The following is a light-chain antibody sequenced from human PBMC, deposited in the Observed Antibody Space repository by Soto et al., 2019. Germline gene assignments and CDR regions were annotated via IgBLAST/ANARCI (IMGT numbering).Light chain of an antibody. V-gene: IGLV2-14*01. Sequence: QSALTQPASVSGSPGQSITISCTGTSSDVGGYNYVSWYQQHPGKAPKLMIYEVSNRPSGVSNRFSGSKSGNTDSLTISGLQAEDEADYYCDSYTSSSTRVVGGGTELTVL. J-gene: IGLJ3*02. CDR1: SSDVGGYNY. CDR2: EVS. CDR3: DSYTSSSTRV.